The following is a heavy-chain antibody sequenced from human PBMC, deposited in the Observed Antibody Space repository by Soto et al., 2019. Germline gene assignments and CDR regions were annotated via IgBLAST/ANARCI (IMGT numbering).Heavy chain of an antibody. D-gene: IGHD5-18*01. V-gene: IGHV4-31*03. CDR2: ISYSGST. J-gene: IGHJ6*02. CDR3: ARGEIQLWLNYYYGMDV. Sequence: TLILTCTVSGSCISSGVYYWSWIRQPPGKGLEWIGSISYSGSTYYNPCLKSRVTISVDTSKNQFSLKLSSATAADTAVYYCARGEIQLWLNYYYGMDVWGQGTKVT. CDR1: GSCISSGVYY.